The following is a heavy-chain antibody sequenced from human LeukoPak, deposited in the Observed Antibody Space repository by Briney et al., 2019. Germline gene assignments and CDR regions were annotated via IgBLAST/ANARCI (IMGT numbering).Heavy chain of an antibody. Sequence: GGSLRLSCAASRFTFSSYSMNWVRQAPGKGLEWVSSISNSSSSKYYADSENGRFTFFRANTKNSLYLQMNSLRGEDTAVYDCARTIATGHFQHWGQGNLVTVSS. J-gene: IGHJ1*01. D-gene: IGHD3-9*01. CDR2: ISNSSSSK. V-gene: IGHV3-21*01. CDR3: ARTIATGHFQH. CDR1: RFTFSSYS.